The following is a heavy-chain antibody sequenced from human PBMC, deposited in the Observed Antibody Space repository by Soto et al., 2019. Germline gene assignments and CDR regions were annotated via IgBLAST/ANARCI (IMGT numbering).Heavy chain of an antibody. J-gene: IGHJ4*02. Sequence: PSETLSLTCTVSGGSISSYYWSWIRQPPGKGLEWIGYIYYSGSTNYNPSLKSRVTISVDTSKNQFSLKLSSVTAADTAVYYCARDNGDSYGYTLAYWGQGTLVTVSS. D-gene: IGHD5-18*01. CDR1: GGSISSYY. CDR3: ARDNGDSYGYTLAY. V-gene: IGHV4-59*01. CDR2: IYYSGST.